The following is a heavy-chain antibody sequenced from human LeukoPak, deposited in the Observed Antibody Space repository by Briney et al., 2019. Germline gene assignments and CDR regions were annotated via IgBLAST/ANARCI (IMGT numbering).Heavy chain of an antibody. CDR2: INHSGST. CDR1: GGSFSGYY. J-gene: IGHJ4*02. D-gene: IGHD2-2*01. V-gene: IGHV4-34*01. CDR3: ARGWDIVVVPAAIGDPFDY. Sequence: SETLSLTCAVYGGSFSGYYWSWIRQPPGKGLEWIWEINHSGSTNYNPSLKSRVTISVDTSKNQFSLKLSSVTAADTAVYYCARGWDIVVVPAAIGDPFDYWGQGTLVTVSS.